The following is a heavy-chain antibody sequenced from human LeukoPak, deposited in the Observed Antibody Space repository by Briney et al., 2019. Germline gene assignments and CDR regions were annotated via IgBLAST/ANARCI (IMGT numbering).Heavy chain of an antibody. J-gene: IGHJ4*02. Sequence: GGSLRLSCAASGFTFSRYGMHWVRQAPGKGLEWVAFIRYDGSNKYYADSVKGRFTISRDNSKNTLYLQMNSLRAEDTAVYYCAKDRDTAMEIEYWGQGTLVTVSS. V-gene: IGHV3-30*02. CDR1: GFTFSRYG. CDR2: IRYDGSNK. D-gene: IGHD5-18*01. CDR3: AKDRDTAMEIEY.